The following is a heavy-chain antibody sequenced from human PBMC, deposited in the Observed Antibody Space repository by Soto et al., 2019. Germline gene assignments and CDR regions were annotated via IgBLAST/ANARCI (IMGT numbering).Heavy chain of an antibody. CDR1: GGSISSYY. CDR2: IYTSGST. D-gene: IGHD3-3*01. V-gene: IGHV4-4*07. Sequence: SLTCTVSGGSISSYYWSWIRQPAGKGLEWIGRIYTSGSTNYNPSLKSRVTMSVDTCKNQFSLKLSSVTAADTAVYYCARDLYYDFWSGSRGNWFDPWGQGTLVTVST. CDR3: ARDLYYDFWSGSRGNWFDP. J-gene: IGHJ5*02.